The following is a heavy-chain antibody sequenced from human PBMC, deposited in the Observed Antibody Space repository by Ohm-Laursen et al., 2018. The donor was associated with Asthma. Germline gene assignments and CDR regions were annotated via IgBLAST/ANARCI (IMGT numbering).Heavy chain of an antibody. J-gene: IGHJ4*02. V-gene: IGHV3-30-3*01. Sequence: SSLRLSCTASGFTFRSYAMHWVRQAPGKGLEWVAVGGSYYDGGLKYYADSVNGRFTVSSDDSKNTLYLQMNSLRPDDTAVYYCARDVMEWYLPAFDFWGQGTLVTVSS. CDR1: GFTFRSYA. D-gene: IGHD3-3*01. CDR3: ARDVMEWYLPAFDF. CDR2: GGSYYDGGLK.